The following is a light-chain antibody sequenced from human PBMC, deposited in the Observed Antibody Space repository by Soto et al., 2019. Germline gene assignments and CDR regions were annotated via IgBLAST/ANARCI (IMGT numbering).Light chain of an antibody. Sequence: DIQMPQSPSAVPAAVGDRGTSTSRESQGISSDLAWYQQKPGKAPKLLIYKASTLKSGVPPRFSGSGSGTEFTLTISSLQPDDFAPYYCQHYNSYSEAFGQGTKVDIK. CDR1: QGISSD. J-gene: IGKJ1*01. CDR2: KAS. V-gene: IGKV1-5*03. CDR3: QHYNSYSEA.